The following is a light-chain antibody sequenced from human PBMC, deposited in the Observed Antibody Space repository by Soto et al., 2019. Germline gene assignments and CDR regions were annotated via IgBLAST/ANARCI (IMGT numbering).Light chain of an antibody. J-gene: IGKJ5*01. CDR1: QGISSH. Sequence: DIQLTQSPSFLSASVGDRVTITCRASQGISSHLAWYQQQPGKAPKLLIYVASTLQSGVPSRFSGSGSGTEFTLTISCLQPEDFARYYCQQLNSYPITFGQGTRLAIK. CDR3: QQLNSYPIT. V-gene: IGKV1-9*01. CDR2: VAS.